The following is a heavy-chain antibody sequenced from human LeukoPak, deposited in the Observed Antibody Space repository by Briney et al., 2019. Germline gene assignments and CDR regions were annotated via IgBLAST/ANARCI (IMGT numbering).Heavy chain of an antibody. V-gene: IGHV3-30*18. D-gene: IGHD4-23*01. CDR3: AKLAKDMAGGGNTLDF. CDR1: GFTFSSYG. J-gene: IGHJ4*02. CDR2: ISYDGSYK. Sequence: GGSLRLSCAASGFTFSSYGMHWVRQAPGKGLGWVAVISYDGSYKYYADSVKGRFTISRDNSKNTLYLQMNSLRAEDTAVYYFAKLAKDMAGGGNTLDFWGQGTLVTVSS.